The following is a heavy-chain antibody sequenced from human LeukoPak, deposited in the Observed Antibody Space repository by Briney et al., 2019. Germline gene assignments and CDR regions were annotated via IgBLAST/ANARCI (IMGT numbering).Heavy chain of an antibody. D-gene: IGHD6-6*01. CDR2: IKYDGDEE. J-gene: IGHJ4*02. CDR3: ARGQQLVSDY. V-gene: IGHV3-7*04. CDR1: GFTFSDYW. Sequence: GGSLRLSCAASGFTFSDYWMSWMRQAPGKGLEWVANIKYDGDEEYYVDSVKGRFTISRDNSKNTLYLQMNSLRAEDTAVYYCARGQQLVSDYWGQGTLVTVSS.